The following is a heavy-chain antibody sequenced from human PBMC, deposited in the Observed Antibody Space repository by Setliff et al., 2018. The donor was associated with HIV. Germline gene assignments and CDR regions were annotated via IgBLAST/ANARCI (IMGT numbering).Heavy chain of an antibody. CDR2: ISPYNGNT. D-gene: IGHD3-22*01. Sequence: GASVKVSCKASGYTFTNFGITWVRQAPGRGLEWMGWISPYNGNTNYAPELHGRVTMTTDTSTSTASLELRSLRSDDTAVYYCARDRIPSKWLLESDYWGQGTLVTVSS. J-gene: IGHJ4*02. V-gene: IGHV1-18*01. CDR3: ARDRIPSKWLLESDY. CDR1: GYTFTNFG.